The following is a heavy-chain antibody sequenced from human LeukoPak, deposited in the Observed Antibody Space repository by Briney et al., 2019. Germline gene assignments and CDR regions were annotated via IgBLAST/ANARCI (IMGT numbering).Heavy chain of an antibody. CDR3: ARGGVNFDWLLYDGFDY. CDR1: GGTFSSYA. D-gene: IGHD3-9*01. Sequence: GSSVKVSCKASGGTFSSYAISWVRQAPGQGLEWMGGIIPIFGTANYAQKFQGRVTITADESTSTAYMELSSLRSEDTAVHYCARGGVNFDWLLYDGFDYWGQGTLVTVSS. V-gene: IGHV1-69*01. CDR2: IIPIFGTA. J-gene: IGHJ4*02.